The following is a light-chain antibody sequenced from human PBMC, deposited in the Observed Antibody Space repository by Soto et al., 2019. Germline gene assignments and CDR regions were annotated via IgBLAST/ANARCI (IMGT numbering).Light chain of an antibody. CDR2: GAS. J-gene: IGKJ1*01. CDR3: HQYCSSQT. Sequence: EIVLKPSVGAVSLSPRERATLYFRASQSVRTSYFAWYQQKPGQAPRLLIYGASSRATGIPDRFSGSGSGTDFTLTISRLEPGDSAVYYCHQYCSSQTFGQGTKVDI. CDR1: QSVRTSY. V-gene: IGKV3-20*01.